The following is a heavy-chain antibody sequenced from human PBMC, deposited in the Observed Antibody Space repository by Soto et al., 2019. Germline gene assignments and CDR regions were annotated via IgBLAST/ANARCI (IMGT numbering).Heavy chain of an antibody. CDR1: GGTFSSYT. CDR2: IIPILGIA. D-gene: IGHD3-9*01. Sequence: QVQLVQSGAEVKKPGSSVKVSCKASGGTFSSYTISWVRQAPGQGLEWMGRIIPILGIANYAQKFQGRVTITADKSTSTAYMELSSLRSEDTAVSYCARDCILNKNGMDVWGQGTTLTVSS. V-gene: IGHV1-69*02. CDR3: ARDCILNKNGMDV. J-gene: IGHJ6*02.